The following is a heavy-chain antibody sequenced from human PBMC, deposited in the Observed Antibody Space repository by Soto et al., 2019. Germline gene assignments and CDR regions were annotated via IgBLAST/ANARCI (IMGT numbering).Heavy chain of an antibody. CDR3: ARPSGNNERVFDL. V-gene: IGHV3-53*01. CDR2: IFGGGKI. J-gene: IGHJ3*01. CDR1: GFAVSSNY. Sequence: EGSLRLSCATSGFAVSSNYFIWVRQAPGKGLECVSGIFGGGKIYYADSVKGRFITSKDNSNSMVYLQMNSLRAEDTAIYYCARPSGNNERVFDLSGPGTVVTVS. D-gene: IGHD2-15*01.